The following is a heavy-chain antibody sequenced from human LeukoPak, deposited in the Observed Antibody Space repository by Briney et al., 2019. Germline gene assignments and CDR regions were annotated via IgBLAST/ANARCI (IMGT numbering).Heavy chain of an antibody. Sequence: ASVEVSCKASGYTFTSYYMHWVRQAPGQGLEWMGIINPSGGSTSYAQKFQGRVTMTRDTSTSTVYMELSSLRSEDTAVYYCARDQRVRYFDWLSAAHYYYYMDVWGKGTTVTISS. J-gene: IGHJ6*03. CDR3: ARDQRVRYFDWLSAAHYYYYMDV. CDR2: INPSGGST. CDR1: GYTFTSYY. D-gene: IGHD3-9*01. V-gene: IGHV1-46*01.